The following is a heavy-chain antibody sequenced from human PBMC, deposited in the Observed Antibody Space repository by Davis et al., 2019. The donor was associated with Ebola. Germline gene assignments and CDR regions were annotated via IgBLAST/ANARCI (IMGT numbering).Heavy chain of an antibody. V-gene: IGHV3-23*01. CDR3: ARLRFGEKSCDY. D-gene: IGHD5-12*01. Sequence: PGGSLRLSCAASGFTFSSYAMSWVRQAPGKGLEWVSAISGSGGSTYYADSVKGRFTISRDNAKNSLYLQMNSLRAEDTAVYYCARLRFGEKSCDYWGQGTLVTVSS. CDR1: GFTFSSYA. J-gene: IGHJ4*02. CDR2: ISGSGGST.